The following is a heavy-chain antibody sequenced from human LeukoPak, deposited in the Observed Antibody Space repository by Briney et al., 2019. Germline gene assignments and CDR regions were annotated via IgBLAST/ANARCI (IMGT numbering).Heavy chain of an antibody. CDR2: IFPSGGEI. Sequence: GSLRLSCAASGFTFSTFAMIWVRQPPGKGLEWVSSIFPSGGEIHYADSVRGRFTISRDNSKSTLSLQMNSLRAEDTAIYYCATYRQVLLPFESWGQGTLVTVSS. V-gene: IGHV3-23*01. CDR3: ATYRQVLLPFES. D-gene: IGHD2-8*02. J-gene: IGHJ4*02. CDR1: GFTFSTFA.